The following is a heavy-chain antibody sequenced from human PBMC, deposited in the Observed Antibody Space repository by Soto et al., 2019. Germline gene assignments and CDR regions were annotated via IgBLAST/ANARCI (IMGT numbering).Heavy chain of an antibody. CDR3: ARDVFWGRYYDFWSGYPLLDGMDV. V-gene: IGHV1-18*04. CDR1: GYTFTSYG. D-gene: IGHD3-3*01. Sequence: ASVKVSCKASGYTFTSYGISWVRQAPGRGLEWMGWISAYNGNTNYAQKLQGRVTMTTDTSTSTAYMELRSLRSDDTAVYYCARDVFWGRYYDFWSGYPLLDGMDVWGQGTTVTVSS. J-gene: IGHJ6*02. CDR2: ISAYNGNT.